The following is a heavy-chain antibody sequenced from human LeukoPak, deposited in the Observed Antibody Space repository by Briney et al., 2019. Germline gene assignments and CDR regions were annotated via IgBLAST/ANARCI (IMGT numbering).Heavy chain of an antibody. V-gene: IGHV3-30*18. CDR1: GFTFSSYG. D-gene: IGHD6-19*01. Sequence: GGSLRLSCAASGFTFSSYGMHWVRQAPGKGLEWVAVISYDGSNKYYADSVKGRFTISRDNSKNTLYLQMNSLRAEDTAVYYCAKEFAAVAGIDYWGQGTLATVSS. J-gene: IGHJ4*02. CDR2: ISYDGSNK. CDR3: AKEFAAVAGIDY.